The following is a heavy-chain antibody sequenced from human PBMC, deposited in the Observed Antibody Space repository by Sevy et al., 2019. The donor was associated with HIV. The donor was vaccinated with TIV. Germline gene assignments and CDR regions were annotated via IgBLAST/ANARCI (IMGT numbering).Heavy chain of an antibody. D-gene: IGHD3-10*01. CDR3: ARPYGSGSWEAFDV. V-gene: IGHV3-21*01. CDR2: ISYSSNYI. J-gene: IGHJ3*01. Sequence: GWSLRLSCTASGFSFSTYMMNWVRQAPGKGLEWVASISYSSNYIYYADSLKGRFTISRDNAKNSLFLQMNSLRAEDTAVYYCARPYGSGSWEAFDVWGQGTMVTVSS. CDR1: GFSFSTYM.